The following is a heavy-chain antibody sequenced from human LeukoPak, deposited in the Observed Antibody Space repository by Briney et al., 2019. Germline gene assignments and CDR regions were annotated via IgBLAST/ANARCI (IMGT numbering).Heavy chain of an antibody. J-gene: IGHJ4*02. CDR3: ARGQRAYSSPWFDY. D-gene: IGHD6-6*01. CDR1: GFTFSNYW. CDR2: IKKDGSEK. Sequence: GGSLRLSCAASGFTFSNYWMSWVRQAPGKGLEWVANIKKDGSEKYYVDSVKGRFTISRDNAKNSLYLQMNSLRAEDTAVYYCARGQRAYSSPWFDYWGQGTLVTVSS. V-gene: IGHV3-7*05.